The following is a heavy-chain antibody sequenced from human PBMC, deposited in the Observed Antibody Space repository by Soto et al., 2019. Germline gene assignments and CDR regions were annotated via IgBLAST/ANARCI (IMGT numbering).Heavy chain of an antibody. D-gene: IGHD2-15*01. CDR1: GFTFSIYA. J-gene: IGHJ6*02. V-gene: IGHV3-30*04. Sequence: PGGSLRLSCTASGFTFSIYAMHWVRQAPGKGLEWVSIISFDGKKIDYAGSVRGRFTISRDNSQNTLYLQMDSLRTEDTAVYYCARRDFYCRGRNRFSGAYAMAVWGQGT. CDR2: ISFDGKKI. CDR3: ARRDFYCRGRNRFSGAYAMAV.